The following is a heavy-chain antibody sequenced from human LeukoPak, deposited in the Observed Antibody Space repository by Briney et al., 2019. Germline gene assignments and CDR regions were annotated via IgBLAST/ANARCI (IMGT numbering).Heavy chain of an antibody. D-gene: IGHD6-6*01. CDR3: ARADDSSSGYFDY. V-gene: IGHV3-11*04. CDR1: GFTFSDHY. Sequence: PGGSLRLSCAASGFTFSDHYMSWVRQAPGKGVEGGSYISSSGNSISYADSVKGRFTISRDNAKNSLYLQMNSLRAEDTAVYYCARADDSSSGYFDYWGQGTLVTVSS. J-gene: IGHJ4*02. CDR2: ISSSGNSI.